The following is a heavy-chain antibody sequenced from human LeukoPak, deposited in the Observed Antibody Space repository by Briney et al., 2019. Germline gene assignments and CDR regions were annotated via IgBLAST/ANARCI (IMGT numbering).Heavy chain of an antibody. CDR2: IYYSGST. CDR3: ARGRRGSIYYDSSGYSDY. J-gene: IGHJ4*02. D-gene: IGHD3-22*01. V-gene: IGHV4-61*01. CDR1: GGSISSGSYY. Sequence: PSETLSLTCTVSGGSISSGSYYWSWIRQPPGKGLEWIGYIYYSGSTNYNPSLKSRVTISVDTSKNQFSLKLSSVTAADTAVYYCARGRRGSIYYDSSGYSDYWGQGTLVTVSS.